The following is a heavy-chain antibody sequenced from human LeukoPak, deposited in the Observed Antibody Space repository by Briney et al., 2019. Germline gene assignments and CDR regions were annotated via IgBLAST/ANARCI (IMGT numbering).Heavy chain of an antibody. Sequence: SETLSLTCTVSGGSISSSSYYWGWIRQPPGKGLEWNGSIYYSGSTYYNPSLKSRVTISVDTSKNQFSLKLSSVTAADTAVYYCARHYKTAARPPYFDYWGQGTLVTVSS. V-gene: IGHV4-39*01. CDR1: GGSISSSSYY. CDR3: ARHYKTAARPPYFDY. D-gene: IGHD6-6*01. J-gene: IGHJ4*02. CDR2: IYYSGST.